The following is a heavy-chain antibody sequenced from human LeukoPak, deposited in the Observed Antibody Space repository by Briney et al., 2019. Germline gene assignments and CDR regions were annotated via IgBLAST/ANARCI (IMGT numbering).Heavy chain of an antibody. J-gene: IGHJ3*02. CDR1: GFIFSSYA. D-gene: IGHD3-10*01. CDR2: ISSNGGST. CDR3: VKAGQWFGELSAFDI. V-gene: IGHV3-64D*06. Sequence: GGSLRLSCSASGFIFSSYAMHWVRQAPGKGLEYVSAISSNGGSTYYADSVKGRSTISRDNSKNTLYLQVSSLRAEDTAVYYCVKAGQWFGELSAFDIWGQGTMVTVSS.